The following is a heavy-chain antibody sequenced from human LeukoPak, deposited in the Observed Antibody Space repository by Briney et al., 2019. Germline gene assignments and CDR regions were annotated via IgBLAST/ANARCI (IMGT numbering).Heavy chain of an antibody. Sequence: SETLSLTCSVSGGSISSSSHFWGWIRQPPGKGLEWIGSIYYTGSTYYNPSLKSRVTISVDTPKNQFSLNLSSVTAADTAVYYCPRHTSSSMDYWGQGTLVTVSS. D-gene: IGHD6-6*01. CDR3: PRHTSSSMDY. CDR1: GGSISSSSHF. J-gene: IGHJ4*02. V-gene: IGHV4-39*01. CDR2: IYYTGST.